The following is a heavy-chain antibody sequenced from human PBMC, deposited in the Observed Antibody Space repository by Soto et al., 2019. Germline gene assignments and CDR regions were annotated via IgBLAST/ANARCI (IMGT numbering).Heavy chain of an antibody. CDR3: AHSSYYGSGGHDY. CDR1: GFSLSTAGRG. V-gene: IGHV2-5*02. J-gene: IGHJ4*02. Sequence: QITLKESGPTLVKPTQTLTLTCTFSGFSLSTAGRGVGWIRQPPGKALEWLAIIYWDDDKRYSPSLQSRLTITKITSKNQVVLTMTTMDPVDTATYYCAHSSYYGSGGHDYWGQGTLVTVSS. D-gene: IGHD3-10*01. CDR2: IYWDDDK.